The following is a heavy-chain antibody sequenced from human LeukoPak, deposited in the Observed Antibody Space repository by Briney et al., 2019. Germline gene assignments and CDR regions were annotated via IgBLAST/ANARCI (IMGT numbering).Heavy chain of an antibody. CDR3: AGRERFYYDSSGYRDY. D-gene: IGHD3-22*01. V-gene: IGHV4-34*12. J-gene: IGHJ4*02. Sequence: SETLSLTCAVYGGSFSGYYWSWIRQPPGKGLEWIGEIIHSGSTDYNPSLKSRVTISVDTSKNQFSLKLSSVTAADTAVYYCAGRERFYYDSSGYRDYWGQGTLVTVSS. CDR2: IIHSGST. CDR1: GGSFSGYY.